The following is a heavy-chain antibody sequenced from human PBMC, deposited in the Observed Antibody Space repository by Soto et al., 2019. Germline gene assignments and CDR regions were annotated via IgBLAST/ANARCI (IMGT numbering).Heavy chain of an antibody. D-gene: IGHD3-9*01. J-gene: IGHJ5*01. CDR3: ARDRGIILTGPRGWFDP. V-gene: IGHV1-2*02. CDR2: INPNSGGT. CDR1: GYTFTGYY. Sequence: ASVKVSCKASGYTFTGYYMHWVRQAPGQGLEWMGWINPNSGGTNYAQKFQGRVTMTRDTSISTAYMELSRLRSDDTAVYYCARDRGIILTGPRGWFDPWGQGTLVTVSS.